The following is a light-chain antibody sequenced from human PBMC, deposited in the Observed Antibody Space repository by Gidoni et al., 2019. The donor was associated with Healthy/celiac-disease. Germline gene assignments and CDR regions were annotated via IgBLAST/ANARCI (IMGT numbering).Light chain of an antibody. V-gene: IGKV1-39*01. Sequence: DIQMTQSPSSLSASVGDRVTITCRSSQSITNYLNWYQQKPGKAPKVLIYAASSLQSGVPSRCSGSGSGTDFILTITSLQPEDFATYYCQQSYSTPTTFGQGTKLVIK. J-gene: IGKJ2*01. CDR3: QQSYSTPTT. CDR1: QSITNY. CDR2: AAS.